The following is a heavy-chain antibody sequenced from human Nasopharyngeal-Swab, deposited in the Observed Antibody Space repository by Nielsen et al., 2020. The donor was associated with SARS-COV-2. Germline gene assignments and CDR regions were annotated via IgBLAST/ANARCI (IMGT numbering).Heavy chain of an antibody. D-gene: IGHD1-26*01. CDR2: ISAYNGNT. J-gene: IGHJ6*02. CDR1: GYTFTSYG. Sequence: ASVKASCKALGYTFTSYGISWVRQAPGQGLEWMGWISAYNGNTNYAQKLQRRVTMTTDKSTSTAYMELRSLRSDDTAVYYCATYSGSYSGVDYYYGMDVWGQGTTVTVSS. CDR3: ATYSGSYSGVDYYYGMDV. V-gene: IGHV1-18*01.